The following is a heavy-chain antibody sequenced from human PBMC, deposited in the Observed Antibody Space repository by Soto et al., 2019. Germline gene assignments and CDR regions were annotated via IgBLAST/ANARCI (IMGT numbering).Heavy chain of an antibody. Sequence: SETLSLTCSVSGGSISSSSYNWDWIRQPPGKGLEWIGTIYYNGDTDYNPSLKSRATISVDASDYQFSLKLSSVTAADTSIYYCARFSGNAFDIWGHGTMVT. CDR1: GGSISSSSYN. CDR2: IYYNGDT. V-gene: IGHV4-39*01. J-gene: IGHJ3*02. CDR3: ARFSGNAFDI.